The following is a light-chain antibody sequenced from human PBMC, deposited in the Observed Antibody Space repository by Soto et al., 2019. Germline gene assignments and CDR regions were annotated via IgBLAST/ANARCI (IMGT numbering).Light chain of an antibody. V-gene: IGKV1-39*01. CDR3: QQSYSLPFT. J-gene: IGKJ3*01. CDR2: AAA. CDR1: QSISNY. Sequence: DIQMTQSPSSLSASVGDRVTITCRASQSISNYLNWYQQRPGKAPKLLIYAAANLQSGVPSRFSGSGSGTEFTLTISSLQREDFATYFCQQSYSLPFTFGPGTKVDIK.